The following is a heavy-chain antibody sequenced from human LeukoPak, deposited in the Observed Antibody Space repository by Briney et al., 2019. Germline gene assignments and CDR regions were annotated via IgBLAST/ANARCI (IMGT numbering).Heavy chain of an antibody. D-gene: IGHD6-13*01. CDR3: ANIPKLAAGYFDY. CDR1: GFTFTSYS. J-gene: IGHJ4*02. V-gene: IGHV3-23*01. CDR2: TSDRGDYT. Sequence: GGSLRLSCAASGFTFTSYSMSWVRQAPGKGLEWVSGTSDRGDYTYYADSVKGRFTISRDNSKNTLYLQMNSLRAEDTAVYYCANIPKLAAGYFDYWGQGTLVTVSS.